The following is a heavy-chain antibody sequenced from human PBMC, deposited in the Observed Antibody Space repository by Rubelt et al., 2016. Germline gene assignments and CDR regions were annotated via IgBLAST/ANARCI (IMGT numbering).Heavy chain of an antibody. D-gene: IGHD3-22*01. Sequence: PSETLSLTCAVYGGSFSGFYWSWIRQPPGKGLEWIGYIYYSGSTNYNPSLKSRVTISVDTSKNYLSLKMKSVTAADTAVYYCARVSLGYSDNNRYFDYWGQGTLVTVSS. V-gene: IGHV4-59*01. CDR2: IYYSGST. CDR1: GGSFSGFY. CDR3: ARVSLGYSDNNRYFDY. J-gene: IGHJ4*02.